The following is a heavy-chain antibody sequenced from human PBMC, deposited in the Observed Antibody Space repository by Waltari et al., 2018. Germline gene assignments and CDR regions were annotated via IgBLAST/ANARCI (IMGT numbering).Heavy chain of an antibody. CDR3: TRNPGY. D-gene: IGHD2-15*01. Sequence: EVQLVESGGGLVQPGGSLRLSCAVSGFLYNDYWMDWVRQAPGQGLVWVSRIKSDGTNIKYADSVRGRFTISRDSAKNTFYLQMNSPRAEDTAVYYCTRNPGYWGQGTLVTVAS. CDR1: GFLYNDYW. V-gene: IGHV3-74*03. CDR2: IKSDGTNI. J-gene: IGHJ4*02.